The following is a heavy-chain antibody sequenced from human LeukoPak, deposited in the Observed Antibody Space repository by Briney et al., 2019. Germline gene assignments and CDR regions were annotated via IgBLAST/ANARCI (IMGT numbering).Heavy chain of an antibody. D-gene: IGHD4-17*01. CDR1: GFTFSSYA. CDR2: ISYDGSNK. CDR3: AREGSTVTTFLDY. V-gene: IGHV3-30*04. Sequence: GGSLRLSCAASGFTFSSYAMHWVRQAPGKGLEWVAVISYDGSNKYYADSVKGRFTISRDNSKNTLYLQMNSLRAEDTAVYYCAREGSTVTTFLDYWGQGTLVTVSS. J-gene: IGHJ4*02.